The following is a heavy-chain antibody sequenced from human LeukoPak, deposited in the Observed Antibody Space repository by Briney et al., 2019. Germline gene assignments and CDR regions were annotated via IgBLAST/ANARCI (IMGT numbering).Heavy chain of an antibody. CDR2: IYTSGST. CDR1: GGSISSYY. Sequence: SETLSLTCTVSGGSISSYYWSWIRQPAGKGLEWIGRIYTSGSTNYNPSLKSRVTMSVDTSKNQFSLKLSSVTAADTAVYYCARDGDDTSGYFSPFDYWGQGTLVTVSS. D-gene: IGHD3-22*01. CDR3: ARDGDDTSGYFSPFDY. V-gene: IGHV4-4*07. J-gene: IGHJ4*02.